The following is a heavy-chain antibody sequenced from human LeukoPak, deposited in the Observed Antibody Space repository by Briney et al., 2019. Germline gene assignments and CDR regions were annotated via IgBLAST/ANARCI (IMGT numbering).Heavy chain of an antibody. CDR2: INHSGST. CDR1: GGSFSGYY. J-gene: IGHJ4*02. CDR3: ARRRITIFGVVRYYFDY. V-gene: IGHV4-34*01. Sequence: PSETLSLTCAVYGGSFSGYYWSWIRQPPGKGLEWIGEINHSGSTNYNPSLKSRVTISVDTSKNQFSLKLSSVTAADTAVYYCARRRITIFGVVRYYFDYWGQGTLVTVSS. D-gene: IGHD3-3*01.